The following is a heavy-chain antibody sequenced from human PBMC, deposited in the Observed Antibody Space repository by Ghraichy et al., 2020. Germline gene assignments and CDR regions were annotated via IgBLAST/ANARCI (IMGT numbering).Heavy chain of an antibody. V-gene: IGHV4-34*01. Sequence: SETLSLTCAVYGGSFSGYYWSWIRQPPGKGLEWIGEINHSGSTNYNPSLKSRVTISVDTSKNQFSLKLSSVTAADTAVYYCARVGPGATWGYWGQGTLVTVSS. D-gene: IGHD1-26*01. CDR2: INHSGST. CDR3: ARVGPGATWGY. CDR1: GGSFSGYY. J-gene: IGHJ4*02.